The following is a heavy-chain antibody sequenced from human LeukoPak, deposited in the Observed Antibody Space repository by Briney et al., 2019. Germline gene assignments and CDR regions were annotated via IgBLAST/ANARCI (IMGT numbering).Heavy chain of an antibody. D-gene: IGHD1-14*01. V-gene: IGHV1-69*13. CDR2: IIPIFGTA. CDR1: GGTFSSYA. CDR3: ARGGRSRRTKIQSFDD. Sequence: ASVKVSCKASGGTFSSYAISWVRQAPGQGLEWMGGIIPIFGTANYAQKFQGRVTITADESTSTAYMELSSLRSEDTAVYYCARGGRSRRTKIQSFDDWGQGTLVTVSS. J-gene: IGHJ4*02.